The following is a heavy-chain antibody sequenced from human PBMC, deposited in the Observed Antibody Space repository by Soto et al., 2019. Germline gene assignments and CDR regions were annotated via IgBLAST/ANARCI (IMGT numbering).Heavy chain of an antibody. Sequence: EVQLLESGGGLVQPGGSLRLSCAASGFTFSSYAMTWVRQAPGKGLEWVSGLYGSGDITFYADSVRGRFTVSRDNSKNTLSLQMNSLRAEDTAVYYCVRKNVNNGFYDYWGQGTLVTVSS. V-gene: IGHV3-23*01. CDR2: LYGSGDIT. J-gene: IGHJ4*02. CDR3: VRKNVNNGFYDY. CDR1: GFTFSSYA. D-gene: IGHD2-8*01.